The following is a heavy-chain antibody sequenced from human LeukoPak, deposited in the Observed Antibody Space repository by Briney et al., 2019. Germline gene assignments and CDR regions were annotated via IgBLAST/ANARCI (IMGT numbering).Heavy chain of an antibody. CDR2: INGSGGST. Sequence: HSGGSLRLSCAASGFTFSSYAMSWVRQAPGKGLEWVSDINGSGGSTYYADSVKGRFTISRDNAKNSLYLQMNSLRAEDTAVYYCARFIAAPYYFDYWGRGTLVTVSS. CDR1: GFTFSSYA. D-gene: IGHD6-13*01. CDR3: ARFIAAPYYFDY. J-gene: IGHJ4*02. V-gene: IGHV3-23*01.